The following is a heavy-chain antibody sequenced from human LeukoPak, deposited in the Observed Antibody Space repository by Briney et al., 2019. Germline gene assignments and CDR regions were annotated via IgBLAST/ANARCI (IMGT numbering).Heavy chain of an antibody. Sequence: GGSLRLSCAASGFTFSSYAMSWVRQAPGKGLEWVSAISGSGGSTYYADSVKGRFNISRDNSKNTLYLQMNSLRAEDTAVYYCAKFGGVVPERDWGQGTPVTVSS. CDR1: GFTFSSYA. D-gene: IGHD2-2*01. J-gene: IGHJ4*02. CDR2: ISGSGGST. CDR3: AKFGGVVPERD. V-gene: IGHV3-23*01.